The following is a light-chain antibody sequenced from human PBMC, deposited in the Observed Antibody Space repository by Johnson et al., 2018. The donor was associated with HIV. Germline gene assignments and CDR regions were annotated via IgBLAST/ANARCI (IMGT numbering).Light chain of an antibody. CDR3: GTWDTSLGTGGV. J-gene: IGLJ1*01. CDR1: SSNIGNNY. Sequence: QSVLTQPPSVSAAPGQKVTISCSGSSSNIGNNYVSWYQQLPGTAPKLLIYENNKRPSGIPDRFSGSKSGTSATLGITGLQLGDEADYYCGTWDTSLGTGGVFGTGTKVTIL. V-gene: IGLV1-51*02. CDR2: ENN.